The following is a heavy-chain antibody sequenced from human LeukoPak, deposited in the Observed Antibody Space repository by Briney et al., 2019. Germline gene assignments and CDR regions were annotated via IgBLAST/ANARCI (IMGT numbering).Heavy chain of an antibody. CDR2: IYTSGST. J-gene: IGHJ4*02. D-gene: IGHD3-16*02. V-gene: IGHV4-61*02. CDR3: ARDRVMITFGGVIAPEGTFDY. Sequence: KPSETLSLTCTVSGGSISSGSYYWSWIRQPAGKGLEWIGRIYTSGSTNYNPSLKSRVTISVDTSKNQFSLKLSSVTAADTAVYYCARDRVMITFGGVIAPEGTFDYWGQGTLVTVSS. CDR1: GGSISSGSYY.